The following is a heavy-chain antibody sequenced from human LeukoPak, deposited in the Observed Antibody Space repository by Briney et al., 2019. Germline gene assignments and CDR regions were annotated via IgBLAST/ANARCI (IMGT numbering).Heavy chain of an antibody. V-gene: IGHV3-23*01. CDR1: GFSLSSYA. Sequence: GGSLRLSCAASGFSLSSYAMSWVRQAPGKGLEWVSGISGSGGRTYYADSVKGRFTISRDDSKNTVHLQMHSLRAEDTAVYYCAKGSSSWYADAFDIWGQGTMVTVSS. CDR2: ISGSGGRT. D-gene: IGHD6-13*01. J-gene: IGHJ3*02. CDR3: AKGSSSWYADAFDI.